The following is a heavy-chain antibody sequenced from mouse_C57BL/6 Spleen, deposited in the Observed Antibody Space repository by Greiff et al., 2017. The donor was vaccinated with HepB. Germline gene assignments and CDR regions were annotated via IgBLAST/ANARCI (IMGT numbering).Heavy chain of an antibody. CDR1: GYSITSGYY. CDR2: ISYDGSN. Sequence: VQLKESGPGLVKPSQSLSLTCSVTGYSITSGYYWNWIRQFPGNKLEWMGYISYDGSNNYNPSLKNRISITRDTSKNQFFLKLNSVTTEDTATYYCASYYDYDYAMDYWGQGTSFTVSS. V-gene: IGHV3-6*01. J-gene: IGHJ4*01. D-gene: IGHD2-4*01. CDR3: ASYYDYDYAMDY.